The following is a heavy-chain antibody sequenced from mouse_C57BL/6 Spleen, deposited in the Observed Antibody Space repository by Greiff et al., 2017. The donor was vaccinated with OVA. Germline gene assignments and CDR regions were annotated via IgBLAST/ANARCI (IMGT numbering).Heavy chain of an antibody. V-gene: IGHV1-82*01. CDR2: IYPGDGDT. CDR3: ARYGDGRGFDY. D-gene: IGHD1-1*01. CDR1: GYASSSSW. Sequence: VQLVESGPELVKPGASVKISCKASGYASSSSWMNWVKQRPGKGLEWIGRIYPGDGDTNYNGKFKGKATLTADKSSSTAYMQLSSLTSEDSAVYFCARYGDGRGFDYWGQGTTLTVSS. J-gene: IGHJ2*01.